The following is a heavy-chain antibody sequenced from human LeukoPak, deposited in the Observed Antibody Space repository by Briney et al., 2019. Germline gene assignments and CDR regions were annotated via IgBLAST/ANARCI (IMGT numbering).Heavy chain of an antibody. CDR3: ARDTGFWNDVNDY. CDR2: ISSDGTYT. Sequence: GGSLRLSCAASGFTFSSHLMHWVRQAPGKGLVWVSRISSDGTYTNYADSVRGRFTISRDNAKNTLYLQMNSLRAEGTAVYYCARDTGFWNDVNDYWGQGTLVTVSS. D-gene: IGHD1-1*01. V-gene: IGHV3-74*01. CDR1: GFTFSSHL. J-gene: IGHJ4*02.